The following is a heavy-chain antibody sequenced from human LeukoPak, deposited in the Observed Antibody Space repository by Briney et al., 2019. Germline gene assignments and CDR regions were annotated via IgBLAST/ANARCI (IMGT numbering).Heavy chain of an antibody. CDR3: AKGIGSSWNYDY. J-gene: IGHJ4*02. CDR1: GFTFSSYA. V-gene: IGHV3-23*01. Sequence: PGGSLRLSCAASGFTFSSYATSWVRQAPGKGLEWVSAISGSGGSTYYADSVKGRFTISRDNSKNTLYLQMNSLRAEDTAVYYCAKGIGSSWNYDYWGQGTLVTVSS. D-gene: IGHD6-13*01. CDR2: ISGSGGST.